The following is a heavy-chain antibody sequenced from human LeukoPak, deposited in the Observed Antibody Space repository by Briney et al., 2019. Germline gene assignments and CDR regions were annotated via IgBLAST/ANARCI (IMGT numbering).Heavy chain of an antibody. V-gene: IGHV3-30*03. CDR2: ISNDGSKK. CDR1: GFTFSRHG. CDR3: ARDRAWNYFDY. Sequence: GGSLRLSCAPSGFTFSRHGMHWVRQAPGKGLEWVAIISNDGSKKYYAHSVEGRFTISRDNSKNTLYLQMDSLRAEDTAVYYCARDRAWNYFDYWGQGTLVTVSS. J-gene: IGHJ4*02. D-gene: IGHD3-3*01.